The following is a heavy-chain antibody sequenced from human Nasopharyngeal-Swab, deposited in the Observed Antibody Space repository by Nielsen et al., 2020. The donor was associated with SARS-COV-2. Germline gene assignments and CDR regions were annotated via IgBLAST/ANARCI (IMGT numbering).Heavy chain of an antibody. J-gene: IGHJ4*02. D-gene: IGHD5-12*01. CDR3: TTDGYTARLCPDY. CDR1: GLDFTIAY. CDR2: IKSTQDHLTT. V-gene: IGHV3-15*07. Sequence: GGSLRLSCSVSGLDFTIAYMNWVRQAPGKGLEWVGRIKSTQDHLTTDYGAPVKGRFTISRDDSKTTLYLQMSNLRIEDTAVYYCTTDGYTARLCPDYWGQGTLVTVSP.